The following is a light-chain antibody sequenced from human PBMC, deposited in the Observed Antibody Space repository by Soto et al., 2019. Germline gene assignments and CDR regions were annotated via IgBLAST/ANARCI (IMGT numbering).Light chain of an antibody. J-gene: IGLJ2*01. Sequence: QSVLTQPPSVSGAPGQRVTISCTGSSSNIGAGYDVHWYQQLPGTAPKLLIYGNSNRPSGVPDRFSGSKSGTSASLAITGLAAEDEADYYCQSYDSSHVVFGGGTKLTVL. CDR3: QSYDSSHVV. CDR1: SSNIGAGYD. V-gene: IGLV1-40*01. CDR2: GNS.